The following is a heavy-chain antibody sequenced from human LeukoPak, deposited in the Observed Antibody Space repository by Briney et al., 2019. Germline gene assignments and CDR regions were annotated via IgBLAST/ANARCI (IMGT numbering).Heavy chain of an antibody. CDR1: GYTFTSYD. J-gene: IGHJ5*02. D-gene: IGHD3-3*01. CDR3: ARGNIYDFWSGYSDNWFDP. CDR2: MSPNSGNT. Sequence: GASVKVSCKASGYTFTSYDINWVRQATGQGLEWMGWMSPNSGNTGYAQKFQGRVTITRNTSISTAYMELSSLGSEDTAVYYCARGNIYDFWSGYSDNWFDPWGQGALVTVSS. V-gene: IGHV1-8*03.